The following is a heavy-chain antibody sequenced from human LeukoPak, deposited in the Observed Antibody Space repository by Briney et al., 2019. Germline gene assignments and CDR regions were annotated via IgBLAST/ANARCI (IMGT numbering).Heavy chain of an antibody. CDR2: ISYDGSNK. V-gene: IGHV3-30*04. J-gene: IGHJ3*02. CDR3: ARREPTTVTHWAFDI. Sequence: GRSLRLSCAASGFTFSSYAMHWVRQAPGKGLEWAAVISYDGSNKYYADSVKGRFTTSRDNSKNTLYLQMNSLRAEDTAVYYCARREPTTVTHWAFDIWGQGTMVTVSS. D-gene: IGHD4-17*01. CDR1: GFTFSSYA.